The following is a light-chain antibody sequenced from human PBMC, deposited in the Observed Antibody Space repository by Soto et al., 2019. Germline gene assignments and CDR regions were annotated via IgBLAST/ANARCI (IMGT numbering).Light chain of an antibody. CDR3: QQSYSTPRT. CDR1: QSISSY. CDR2: AAS. V-gene: IGKV1-39*01. Sequence: DIPMTQSPSSLSASVGDRVTITCRASQSISSYLNWYQQKPGKAPKLLIYAASSLQSGVPSRFSGSGSGTDFTLTISSLQPEDFATYYCQQSYSTPRTFGQGTKVES. J-gene: IGKJ1*01.